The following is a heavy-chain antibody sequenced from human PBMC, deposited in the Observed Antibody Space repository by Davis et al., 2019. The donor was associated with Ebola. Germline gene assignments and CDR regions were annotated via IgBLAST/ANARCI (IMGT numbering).Heavy chain of an antibody. Sequence: GGSLRLSCAASGFTFSTYVMNWVRRAPGKGLEWVSGISSSGDNTYYAASVEGRFAISRDNSKNTLYLQMKSLRAEDTAMYYCAKGGGTAHFDSWGQGTLVTVSS. CDR2: ISSSGDNT. J-gene: IGHJ4*02. CDR3: AKGGGTAHFDS. D-gene: IGHD3-16*01. CDR1: GFTFSTYV. V-gene: IGHV3-23*01.